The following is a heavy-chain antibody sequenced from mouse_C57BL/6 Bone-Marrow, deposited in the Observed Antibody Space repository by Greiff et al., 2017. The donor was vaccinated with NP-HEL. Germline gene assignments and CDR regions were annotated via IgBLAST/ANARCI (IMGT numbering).Heavy chain of an antibody. V-gene: IGHV1-55*01. Sequence: QVHVKQPGAELVKPGASVKMSCKASGYTFTSYWITWVKQRPGQGLEWIGDIYPGSGSTNYNEKFKSKATLTVDTSSSTAYMQLSSLTSEDSAVYYCARSGYYESRTGYFDVWGTGTTVTVSS. CDR2: IYPGSGST. CDR3: ARSGYYESRTGYFDV. J-gene: IGHJ1*03. D-gene: IGHD1-1*01. CDR1: GYTFTSYW.